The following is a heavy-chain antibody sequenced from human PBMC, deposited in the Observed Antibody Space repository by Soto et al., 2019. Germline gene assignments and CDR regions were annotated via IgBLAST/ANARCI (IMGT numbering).Heavy chain of an antibody. CDR3: ARVGSVEAYIVVVPAAIQEGWFDP. J-gene: IGHJ5*02. CDR1: GGTFSSYA. V-gene: IGHV1-69*06. Sequence: QVQLVQSGAEVKKPGSSVKVSCKASGGTFSSYAISWVRQAPGQGLEWMGGIIPIFGTANYAPKFQGRFTITSHKSTRTVYMELSSLRSEDTAVYYCARVGSVEAYIVVVPAAIQEGWFDPWGQGTLVTVSS. CDR2: IIPIFGTA. D-gene: IGHD2-2*02.